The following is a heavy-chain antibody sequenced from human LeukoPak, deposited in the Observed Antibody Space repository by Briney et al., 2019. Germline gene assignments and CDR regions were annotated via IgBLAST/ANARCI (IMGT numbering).Heavy chain of an antibody. Sequence: SVKVSCKASGFTFTNSAMQWVRQARGQRLEWIGRIVAGSGNTDYAQRFQERVTISGDMSTNTAYMELSSLRSEDTAVYYCAAATFTDGDLPGYYYYGMDVWGQGTTVTVSS. D-gene: IGHD4-17*01. CDR1: GFTFTNSA. CDR2: IVAGSGNT. V-gene: IGHV1-58*02. J-gene: IGHJ6*02. CDR3: AAATFTDGDLPGYYYYGMDV.